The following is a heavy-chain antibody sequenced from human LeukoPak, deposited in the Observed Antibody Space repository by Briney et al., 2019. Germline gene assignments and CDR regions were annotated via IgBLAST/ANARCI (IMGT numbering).Heavy chain of an antibody. CDR1: GFSFSSYE. D-gene: IGHD4-23*01. CDR2: ISSSSSYI. Sequence: PGGSLRLSCADSGFSFSSYEMNWVRQAPGKGLEWVSSISSSSSYIYYADSVKGRFTISRDDAKNILYLQMTSLTVEDAAVYYCARTTLETQYFDRWGQGTLVTVSS. CDR3: ARTTLETQYFDR. J-gene: IGHJ4*02. V-gene: IGHV3-21*06.